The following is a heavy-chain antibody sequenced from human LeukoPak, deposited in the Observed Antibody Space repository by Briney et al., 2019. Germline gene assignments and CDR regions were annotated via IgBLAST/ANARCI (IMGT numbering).Heavy chain of an antibody. V-gene: IGHV3-23*01. Sequence: PGGSLRLSCAASGFSFSTYAMSWVRQAPGMGLEWVSSIRFNGGLSYYAASVKGRFTISRDNSKNTLFLQMDSLRADDTAVYYCASTASYCGFDCYSYLDYWGQGILVTVSP. D-gene: IGHD2-21*01. CDR3: ASTASYCGFDCYSYLDY. CDR1: GFSFSTYA. CDR2: IRFNGGLS. J-gene: IGHJ4*02.